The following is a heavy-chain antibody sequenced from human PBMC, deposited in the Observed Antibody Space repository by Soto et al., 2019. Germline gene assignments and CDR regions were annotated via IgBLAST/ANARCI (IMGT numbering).Heavy chain of an antibody. Sequence: PVKVSRKAVGGTFSSYAISWVRHAPGQGLEWMGGIIPIFGTANYAQKFQGRVTITADESTSTAYMELSSLRSEDTAVYYCARDSAVVVPYYYYYYGMDVWGQGTTVTVSS. CDR1: GGTFSSYA. CDR3: ARDSAVVVPYYYYYYGMDV. V-gene: IGHV1-69*13. CDR2: IIPIFGTA. J-gene: IGHJ6*02. D-gene: IGHD3-22*01.